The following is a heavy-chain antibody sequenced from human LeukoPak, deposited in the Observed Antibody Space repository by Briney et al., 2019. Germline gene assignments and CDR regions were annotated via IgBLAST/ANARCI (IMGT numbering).Heavy chain of an antibody. CDR2: IIPILGIA. CDR3: ARGSKSRAGSGYYGMDV. Sequence: SVKVSCKASGGTFSSYAISWVRQAPGQGLEWMGRIIPILGIANYAQKFQGRVTITADKSTSTAYMELSSLRSEDTAVYYCARGSKSRAGSGYYGMDVWGQGTTVTVSS. CDR1: GGTFSSYA. J-gene: IGHJ6*02. D-gene: IGHD4-11*01. V-gene: IGHV1-69*04.